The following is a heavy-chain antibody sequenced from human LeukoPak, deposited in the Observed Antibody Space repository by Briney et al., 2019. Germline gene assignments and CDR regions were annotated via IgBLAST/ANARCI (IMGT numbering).Heavy chain of an antibody. CDR1: GFTFNNYG. V-gene: IGHV3-23*01. Sequence: GSLTLFCAASGFTFNNYGVNWVRQAPGKGLEWVSGISGNGDTRYYSDSVKGRFTISRDNSKNTLFMQMNSLTAEDTAMYYCAKDLEYYNSFACDIWGQGAIVTISS. D-gene: IGHD3-3*01. CDR2: ISGNGDTR. CDR3: AKDLEYYNSFACDI. J-gene: IGHJ3*02.